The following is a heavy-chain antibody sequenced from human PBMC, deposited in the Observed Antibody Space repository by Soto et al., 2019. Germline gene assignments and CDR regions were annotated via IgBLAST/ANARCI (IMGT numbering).Heavy chain of an antibody. J-gene: IGHJ5*02. CDR3: ARELIAVVGTIRWFDP. Sequence: EVQLVESGGGLVQPGGSLRLSCAASGFTFSSHWMHWVRQAPGKGPVWVSRINGDGSSTNYADSVKGRFTIARDNAKNTLYLQMNSLRAEDTAVCCCARELIAVVGTIRWFDPWGQGTLVTVSS. D-gene: IGHD6-19*01. V-gene: IGHV3-74*01. CDR2: INGDGSST. CDR1: GFTFSSHW.